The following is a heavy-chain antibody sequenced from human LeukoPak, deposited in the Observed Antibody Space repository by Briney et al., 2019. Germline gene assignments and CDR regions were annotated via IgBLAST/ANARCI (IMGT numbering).Heavy chain of an antibody. CDR3: VNLQLWTNYYMDV. Sequence: GGTLRLSCAASGFTFSSFGMSWVRQAPGKGLEWVSAISSTGGTAYYADSVKGRFTISRDNSKNTLYLQMNSLRAEDTAVYYCVNLQLWTNYYMDVWGKGTTVTVSS. V-gene: IGHV3-23*01. CDR2: ISSTGGTA. D-gene: IGHD5-18*01. CDR1: GFTFSSFG. J-gene: IGHJ6*03.